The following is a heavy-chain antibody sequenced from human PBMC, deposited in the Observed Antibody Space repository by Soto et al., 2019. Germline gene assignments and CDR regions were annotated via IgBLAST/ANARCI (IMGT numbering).Heavy chain of an antibody. D-gene: IGHD4-17*01. CDR2: ISYSGST. CDR3: ARLNKAYGTDY. CDR1: AGSFSRSY. V-gene: IGHV4-59*08. J-gene: IGHJ4*02. Sequence: SATLSHACAVSAGSFSRSYWNWIRQPPGKGLEWIGYISYSGSTNSSPSLKSRVTISVDTSKNQFSLRLSSVTAADTAVYYCARLNKAYGTDYWGQGTLVTVSS.